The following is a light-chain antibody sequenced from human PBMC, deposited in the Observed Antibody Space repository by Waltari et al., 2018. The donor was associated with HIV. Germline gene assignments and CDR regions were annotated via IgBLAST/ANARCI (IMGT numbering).Light chain of an antibody. Sequence: QTVVTQEPSFSVSPGGTVTLTCGLSSGSVSISYYPSWYQQTPGQAPRTLIYSTNIRFSGSILGNKAALTITGAQADDESDYYCVLYMSSGIWVFGGGTKLTVL. J-gene: IGLJ3*02. CDR3: VLYMSSGIWV. V-gene: IGLV8-61*01. CDR1: SGSVSISYY. CDR2: STN.